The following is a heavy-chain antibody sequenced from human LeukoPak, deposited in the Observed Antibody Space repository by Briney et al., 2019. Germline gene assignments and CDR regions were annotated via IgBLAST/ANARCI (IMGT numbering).Heavy chain of an antibody. CDR3: ARAGNWNDGGYFDY. CDR1: GFSFSTYW. CDR2: IKQDGSEK. D-gene: IGHD1-20*01. J-gene: IGHJ4*02. Sequence: GGSLRLSCAASGFSFSTYWMSWVRQAPGEGLEWVANIKQDGSEKCYVDSVKGRFTISRDNAKNSLYLQMNSLRAEDTAVYYCARAGNWNDGGYFDYWGQGTLVTVSS. V-gene: IGHV3-7*01.